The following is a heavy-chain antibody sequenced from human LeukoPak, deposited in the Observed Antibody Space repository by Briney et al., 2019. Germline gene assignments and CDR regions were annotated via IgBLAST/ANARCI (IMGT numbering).Heavy chain of an antibody. V-gene: IGHV3-23*01. CDR1: GFTFSSYA. CDR3: ARLGPVNKDHYIDV. D-gene: IGHD7-27*01. J-gene: IGHJ6*03. Sequence: PGGSLRLSCAASGFTFSSYAMHWVRQAPGKGLEWVSAISGSGGSTYYADSVKGRFTISRDNSKNTLYLQMNSLGAEDTAVYFCARLGPVNKDHYIDVGGKGTTVTISS. CDR2: ISGSGGST.